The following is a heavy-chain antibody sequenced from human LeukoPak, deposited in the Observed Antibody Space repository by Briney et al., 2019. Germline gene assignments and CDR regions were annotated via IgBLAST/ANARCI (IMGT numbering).Heavy chain of an antibody. J-gene: IGHJ6*02. V-gene: IGHV1-46*01. CDR2: INPSGGST. D-gene: IGHD1-26*01. CDR3: ARDLRGSYLHYYYYYGMDV. Sequence: GASVKVSCKASGYTFTSDYTHWVPQAPGQGLEWMGIINPSGGSTSYAQKFQGRVTMTRDTSTSTVYMELSSLRSEDTAVYYCARDLRGSYLHYYYYYGMDVWGQGTTVTVSS. CDR1: GYTFTSDY.